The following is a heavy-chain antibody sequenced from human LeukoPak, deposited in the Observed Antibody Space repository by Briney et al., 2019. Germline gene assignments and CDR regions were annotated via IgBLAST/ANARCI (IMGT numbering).Heavy chain of an antibody. CDR1: GYSFIDYY. V-gene: IGHV1-2*02. J-gene: IGHJ4*02. Sequence: ASAKVSCKASGYSFIDYYIHWVRQAPGQGLEWMGWVNPHSGGTEYAQKFQGRVTMTRDTSINTAYMEVSSVRSDDTAVYYCARDIGDYYGSGSYWLLWGQGTLVTVAS. CDR3: ARDIGDYYGSGSYWLL. D-gene: IGHD3-10*01. CDR2: VNPHSGGT.